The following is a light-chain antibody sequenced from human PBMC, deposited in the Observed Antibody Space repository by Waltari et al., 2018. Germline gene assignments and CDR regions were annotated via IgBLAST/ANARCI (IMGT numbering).Light chain of an antibody. V-gene: IGKV3-15*01. Sequence: EIVMTQYPATLSVAPGERVTLSCRASQSLSDNFAWYQQKPGQAPRLLFYRTSTRATGVPARFSGSGSGTEITLTISSLQSEDFAVYYCQQYNSWPYTFGQGTKLEVK. J-gene: IGKJ2*01. CDR2: RTS. CDR3: QQYNSWPYT. CDR1: QSLSDN.